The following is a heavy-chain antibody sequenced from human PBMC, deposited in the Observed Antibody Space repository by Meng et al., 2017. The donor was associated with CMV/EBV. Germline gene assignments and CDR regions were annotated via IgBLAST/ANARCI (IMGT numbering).Heavy chain of an antibody. CDR1: GGSSSGYY. CDR2: INHSGST. J-gene: IGHJ5*02. Sequence: SETLSLTCTVSGGSSSGYYWSWIRQPPGKGLEWIGEINHSGSTNYNPSLKSRVTISVDTSKNQFSLKLSSVTAADTAVYYCARRGSIHGWFDPWGQGTLVTVSS. D-gene: IGHD2-21*01. CDR3: ARRGSIHGWFDP. V-gene: IGHV4-34*01.